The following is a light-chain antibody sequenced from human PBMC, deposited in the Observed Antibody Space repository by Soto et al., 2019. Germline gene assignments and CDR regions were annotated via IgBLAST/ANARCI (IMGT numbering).Light chain of an antibody. CDR3: QQYNNWPAT. CDR1: QSVSSY. Sequence: EILLTQSPATLSLSPGERATLSCRASQSVSSYLAWYQQKPGQAPRLLIYGASTRATGIPARFSGSGSGTEFTLTISSLQSEDFAVYCCQQYNNWPATFGQGTKVDIK. CDR2: GAS. J-gene: IGKJ1*01. V-gene: IGKV3-15*01.